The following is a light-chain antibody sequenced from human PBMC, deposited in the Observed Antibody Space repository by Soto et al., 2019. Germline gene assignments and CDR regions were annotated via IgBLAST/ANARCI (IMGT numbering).Light chain of an antibody. V-gene: IGLV2-14*01. CDR2: EVS. CDR1: SSDIGDYNY. CDR3: NSYTSSSTYVFGTYV. J-gene: IGLJ1*01. Sequence: QSGLTQPASVSGSPGQSITISCTGTSSDIGDYNYVSWYQQRPGKAPKLMIYEVSNRPSGVSNRFSGSKSGNTASLTISGLQAEDEADYYCNSYTSSSTYVFGTYVFGTGTKSPS.